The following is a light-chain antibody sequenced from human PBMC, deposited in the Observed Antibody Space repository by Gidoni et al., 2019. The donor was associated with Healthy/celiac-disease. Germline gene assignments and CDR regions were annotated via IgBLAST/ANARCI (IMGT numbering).Light chain of an antibody. CDR3: MQALQTPLT. Sequence: DIVMTQSPLSLPVTPGEPASISCRSSQSLLHSNGYNYLDWYLQKPGQSPQLLIYLGSNRASGVPDRFSGSGSGTDFTLKISRVEAEDVGVYYCMQALQTPLTFGPXTKVDI. V-gene: IGKV2-28*01. CDR1: QSLLHSNGYNY. J-gene: IGKJ3*01. CDR2: LGS.